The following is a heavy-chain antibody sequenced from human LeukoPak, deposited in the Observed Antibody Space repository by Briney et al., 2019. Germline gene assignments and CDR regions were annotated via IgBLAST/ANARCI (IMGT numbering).Heavy chain of an antibody. V-gene: IGHV3-7*01. J-gene: IGHJ4*02. CDR3: VRGGYSSFDY. CDR2: IKQDGSQK. Sequence: GGSLRLSCAASDFSFITYAMSWVRQAPGKGLEWVANIKQDGSQKHYVDSVKGRFTISRDNSKNLLYLQMNSLGAEDTAVYYCVRGGYSSFDYWGQGTLVTVSS. CDR1: DFSFITYA. D-gene: IGHD3-10*01.